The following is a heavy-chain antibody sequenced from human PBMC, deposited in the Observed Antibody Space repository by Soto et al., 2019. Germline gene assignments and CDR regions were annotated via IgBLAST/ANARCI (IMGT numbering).Heavy chain of an antibody. D-gene: IGHD6-19*01. V-gene: IGHV4-4*07. Sequence: QVQLQESGPGLVKPSETLSLTCTVSGGSISSNYWSWIRQPAGEGLEWIGRIYGSGTTNYNPSLKSRVSMSVDTSKNQFSLKVSSVTAVDTAVYHCARVHYSSGWYRWFNPWGQGTLVTVSS. CDR3: ARVHYSSGWYRWFNP. J-gene: IGHJ5*02. CDR2: IYGSGTT. CDR1: GGSISSNY.